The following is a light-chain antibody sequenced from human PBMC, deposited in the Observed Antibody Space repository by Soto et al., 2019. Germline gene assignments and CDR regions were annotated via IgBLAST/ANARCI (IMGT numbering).Light chain of an antibody. Sequence: DIQMTQSPSSLSASVGDRVTIICQASQNIQKNLNWYQQEPGKAPKLLIYGASNLEPGVPSRFSGGGSGTDFTFTISSLRPEDIATYYCQQYANVPYTFGRGTKLEIK. CDR3: QQYANVPYT. J-gene: IGKJ2*01. CDR2: GAS. V-gene: IGKV1-33*01. CDR1: QNIQKN.